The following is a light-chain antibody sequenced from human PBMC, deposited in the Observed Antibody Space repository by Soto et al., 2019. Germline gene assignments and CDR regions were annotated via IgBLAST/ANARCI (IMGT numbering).Light chain of an antibody. V-gene: IGLV2-14*03. CDR1: SSDVGGYNY. J-gene: IGLJ2*01. CDR2: DVS. Sequence: QSALTQPASVSASPGQSVSISCTGTSSDVGGYNYVSWYQHYPGKAPKLIIYDVSNRPSGISNRFSGSKSGNTASLTISGLPAEDEDDYYCSSFARSGTLVFGGGTKLTVL. CDR3: SSFARSGTLV.